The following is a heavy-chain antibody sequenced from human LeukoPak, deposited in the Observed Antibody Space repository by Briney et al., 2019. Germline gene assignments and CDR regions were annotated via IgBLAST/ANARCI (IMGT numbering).Heavy chain of an antibody. Sequence: SETLSLTCAVSGGSFSAYYWTWIRQPPGKGLEWIGEINHSGSANYNPSLKSRVTISLDTSKNQFSLKLSSVTAADTAVYYCARGQGTVTTHWGQGTLVTVSS. J-gene: IGHJ4*02. D-gene: IGHD4-17*01. CDR2: INHSGSA. V-gene: IGHV4-34*01. CDR3: ARGQGTVTTH. CDR1: GGSFSAYY.